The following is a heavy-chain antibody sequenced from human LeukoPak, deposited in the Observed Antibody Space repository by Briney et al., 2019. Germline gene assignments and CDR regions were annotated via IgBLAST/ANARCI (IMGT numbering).Heavy chain of an antibody. D-gene: IGHD3-10*01. Sequence: GGSLRLSCAASGFTFSSYEMNWVRQAPGKGLEWVSYISSSGSTIYYADSVKGRFTISRDNAKNSLYLQMNSLRAEDTAVYYCARVLAYYYGSGIDYWGQGALVTVSS. V-gene: IGHV3-48*03. CDR2: ISSSGSTI. CDR1: GFTFSSYE. J-gene: IGHJ4*02. CDR3: ARVLAYYYGSGIDY.